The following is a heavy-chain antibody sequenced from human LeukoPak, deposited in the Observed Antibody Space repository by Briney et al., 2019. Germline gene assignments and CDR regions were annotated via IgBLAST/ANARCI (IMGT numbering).Heavy chain of an antibody. CDR2: IKTDGSEK. D-gene: IGHD3-22*01. Sequence: GGSLRLSCAASGFTFSSYWMNWVRQAPGKGLEWVANIKTDGSEKYYVDSVKGRFTISRDNAKNSLYLQMNSLRAEDTAVYYCARGNYYDSSGYYPGAFDYWGQGTLVTVSS. CDR3: ARGNYYDSSGYYPGAFDY. CDR1: GFTFSSYW. J-gene: IGHJ4*02. V-gene: IGHV3-7*03.